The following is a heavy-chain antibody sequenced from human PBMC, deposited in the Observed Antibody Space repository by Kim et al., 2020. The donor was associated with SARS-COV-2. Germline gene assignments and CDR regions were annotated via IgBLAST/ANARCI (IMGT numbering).Heavy chain of an antibody. CDR3: TTPSMIVVGTMYYYGMDV. J-gene: IGHJ6*02. CDR1: GFTFSNAW. Sequence: GGSLRLSCAASGFTFSNAWMSWVRQAPGKGLEWVGRIKSKTDGGTTDYAAPVKGRFTISRDDSKNTLYLQMNSLKTEDTAVYYCTTPSMIVVGTMYYYGMDVWGQGTTVTVSS. D-gene: IGHD3-22*01. CDR2: IKSKTDGGTT. V-gene: IGHV3-15*01.